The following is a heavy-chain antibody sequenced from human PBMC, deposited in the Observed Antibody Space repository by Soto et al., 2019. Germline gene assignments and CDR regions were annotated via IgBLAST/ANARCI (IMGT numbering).Heavy chain of an antibody. Sequence: SESLSLTCSVSGCTISSRDFYWSWIRQPPGKDLEWIGYIHYSGSNLYSPSLKSRVTMSIEKSKNYFSLKLSSVIATDTAVYFCAGGFCSRVSCDWLGPWGQGYLGNVSS. J-gene: IGHJ5*02. V-gene: IGHV4-30-4*01. CDR1: GCTISSRDFY. D-gene: IGHD2-15*01. CDR3: AGGFCSRVSCDWLGP. CDR2: IHYSGSN.